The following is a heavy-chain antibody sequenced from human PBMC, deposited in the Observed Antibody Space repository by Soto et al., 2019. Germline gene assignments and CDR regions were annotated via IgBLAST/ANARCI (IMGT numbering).Heavy chain of an antibody. CDR3: VKRSLLMAPT. V-gene: IGHV4-4*07. D-gene: IGHD1-1*01. CDR2: VYSSGTT. J-gene: IGHJ4*02. CDR1: GGSINSYW. Sequence: SETLSLTCTVSGGSINSYWWSWIRQPAGKGLEWIGRVYSSGTTDYNPSLNSRATMSVETSKNQFSLKLNSVTAADTAVYYCVKRSLLMAPTWGQGIQVTSPQ.